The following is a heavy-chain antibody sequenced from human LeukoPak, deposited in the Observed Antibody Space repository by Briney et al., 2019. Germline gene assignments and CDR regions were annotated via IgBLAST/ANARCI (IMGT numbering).Heavy chain of an antibody. D-gene: IGHD6-13*01. CDR3: ARHVGYSSSWYQDY. V-gene: IGHV4-39*01. J-gene: IGHJ4*02. CDR2: IYYSGST. Sequence: KSSETLSLTCTVSGGSISSSSYYWGWIRQPPGKGLEWIGSIYYSGSTYYNPSLKSRVTISVDTSKNQFSLKLSSVTAADTAVYYCARHVGYSSSWYQDYWGQGPLVTVSS. CDR1: GGSISSSSYY.